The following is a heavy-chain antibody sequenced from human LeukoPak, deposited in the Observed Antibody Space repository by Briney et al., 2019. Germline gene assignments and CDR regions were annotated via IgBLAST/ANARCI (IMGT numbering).Heavy chain of an antibody. J-gene: IGHJ5*02. CDR1: GGSFSGYY. CDR3: ARGRRRNWFDP. Sequence: SETLSLTCAVYGGSFSGYYWSWIRQPPGKGLEWIGEINHSGSTNYNPSLKSRVTISVDTSKNQFSLKLSSVTAADTAVYYCARGRRRNWFDPWGQGTLVTVSS. V-gene: IGHV4-34*01. CDR2: INHSGST.